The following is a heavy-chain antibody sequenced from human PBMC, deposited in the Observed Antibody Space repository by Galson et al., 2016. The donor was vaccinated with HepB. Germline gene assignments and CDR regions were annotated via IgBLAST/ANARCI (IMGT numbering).Heavy chain of an antibody. CDR2: ISGYNGNT. Sequence: SVKVSCKASGYTFTSYGISWVRLAPGQGLEWMGWISGYNGNTNYARKFQGRVTLTTNTSTRTDYMELRSLRSDDTAVYYCARDIVLMVFSADYYYYGMDVWGQGTTVTVSS. CDR3: ARDIVLMVFSADYYYYGMDV. D-gene: IGHD2-8*01. CDR1: GYTFTSYG. J-gene: IGHJ6*02. V-gene: IGHV1-18*01.